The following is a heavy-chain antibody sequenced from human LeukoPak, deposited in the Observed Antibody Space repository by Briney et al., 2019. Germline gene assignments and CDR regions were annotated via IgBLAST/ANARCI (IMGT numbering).Heavy chain of an antibody. CDR2: ITKKADGGTA. J-gene: IGHJ4*02. Sequence: GGSLRLSCVASGFTFSNYAMTWVRQAPGKGLEWVGRITKKADGGTAVYAPPVNGRFTISRDDSKDMLYLQMNSLKTEDTAVYYCTRGPRPFDYWGQGTLVTVSS. V-gene: IGHV3-15*01. CDR1: GFTFSNYA. CDR3: TRGPRPFDY.